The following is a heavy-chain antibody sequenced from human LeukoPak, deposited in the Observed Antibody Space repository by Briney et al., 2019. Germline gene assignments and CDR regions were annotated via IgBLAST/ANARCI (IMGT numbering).Heavy chain of an antibody. CDR2: IYHSGST. V-gene: IGHV4-30-2*01. CDR1: GGSFSGYS. Sequence: SETLSLTCAVYGGSFSGYSWSWIRQPPGKGLEWIGYIYHSGSTYYNPSLKSRVTISVDRSKNQFSLKLSSVTAADTAVYYCARAPKVAAWDYWGQGTLVTVSS. D-gene: IGHD2-15*01. J-gene: IGHJ4*02. CDR3: ARAPKVAAWDY.